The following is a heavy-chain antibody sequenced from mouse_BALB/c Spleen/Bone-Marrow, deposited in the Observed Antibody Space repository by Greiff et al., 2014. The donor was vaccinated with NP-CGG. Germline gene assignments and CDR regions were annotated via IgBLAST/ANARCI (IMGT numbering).Heavy chain of an antibody. V-gene: IGHV1-7*01. CDR1: GYTFTNYW. CDR3: AREGGTRSTMITTKVSDY. D-gene: IGHD2-4*01. CDR2: INPSTGYT. Sequence: VQLQESGADLAKPGASVKMSCKASGYTFTNYWMHWVKQRPGQGLEWIGYINPSTGYTEYNQEFQDKATLTADKSSTTAYMQLSSLTSKDSAVYYCAREGGTRSTMITTKVSDYWGQGTTLTVSS. J-gene: IGHJ2*01.